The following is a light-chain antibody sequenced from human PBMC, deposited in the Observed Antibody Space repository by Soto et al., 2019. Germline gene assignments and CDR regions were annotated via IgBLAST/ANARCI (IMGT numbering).Light chain of an antibody. CDR1: SGSVSTTYY. Sequence: QAVVTQEPSFSVSPGGTITLTCGLSSGSVSTTYYPSWYQQTPGQAPRTLIYNTNTRSSGVPDRFSGSILGNKAALTITGAQADDESDYYCTSYAGDTSLGVVGGGTKLTVL. CDR3: TSYAGDTSLGV. CDR2: NTN. J-gene: IGLJ3*02. V-gene: IGLV8-61*01.